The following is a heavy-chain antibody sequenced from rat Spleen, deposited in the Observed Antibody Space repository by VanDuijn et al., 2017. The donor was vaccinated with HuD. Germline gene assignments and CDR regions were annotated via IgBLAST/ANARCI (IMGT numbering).Heavy chain of an antibody. CDR2: ISSDGGRN. D-gene: IGHD1-4*01. CDR1: GFTFSDYY. Sequence: EVQLVESGGGLVQPGRSLKLSCAASGFTFSDYYMAWVRQAPTKGLEWVATISSDGGRNFYRDSVKGRFTISRDNAKSSLYLQMYSLRSGDTATYYCGRHVYNSYLDYWGQGVMVTVSS. CDR3: GRHVYNSYLDY. J-gene: IGHJ2*01. V-gene: IGHV5-7*01.